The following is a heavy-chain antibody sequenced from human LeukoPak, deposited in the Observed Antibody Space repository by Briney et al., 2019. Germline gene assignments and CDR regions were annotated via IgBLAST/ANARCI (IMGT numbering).Heavy chain of an antibody. J-gene: IGHJ3*02. CDR2: INHSGST. D-gene: IGHD1-26*01. CDR1: GGSFSGYY. V-gene: IGHV4-34*01. Sequence: SETLSLTCAVYGGSFSGYYWSWIRQPPGKGLEWIGEINHSGSTNYNPSLKSRVTISVDTSKNQFSLKLSSVTAADTAVYYCAKDWYLGAPKGRGAFDIWGQGTMVTVSS. CDR3: AKDWYLGAPKGRGAFDI.